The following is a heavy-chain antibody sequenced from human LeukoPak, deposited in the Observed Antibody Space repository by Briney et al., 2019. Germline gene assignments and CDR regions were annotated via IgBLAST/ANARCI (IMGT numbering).Heavy chain of an antibody. D-gene: IGHD6-13*01. J-gene: IGHJ6*02. CDR2: TYYRSKWYN. Sequence: SQTLSLTCALSGDSLSTNSAAWNWVRQSPSRGIEWLGRTYYRSKWYNDYAVSVKSRITFNSDTSKNQFSLQLNSVTPEGSAVYYCARGGAAGSHYYGMDVWGQGTTVTVSS. CDR1: GDSLSTNSAA. V-gene: IGHV6-1*01. CDR3: ARGGAAGSHYYGMDV.